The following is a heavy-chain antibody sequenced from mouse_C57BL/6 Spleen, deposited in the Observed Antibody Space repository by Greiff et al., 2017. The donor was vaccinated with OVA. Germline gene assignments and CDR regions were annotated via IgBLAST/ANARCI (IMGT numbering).Heavy chain of an antibody. D-gene: IGHD2-3*01. Sequence: EVQLQESGGGLVQPGGSLSLSCAASGFTFTDYYMSWVRQPPGKALEWLGFIRNKANGYTTEYSASVKGRFTISRDNSQSILYLQMNALRAEDSATYYCARSPPDGYRYAMDYWGQGTSVTVSS. CDR1: GFTFTDYY. J-gene: IGHJ4*01. CDR3: ARSPPDGYRYAMDY. CDR2: IRNKANGYTT. V-gene: IGHV7-3*01.